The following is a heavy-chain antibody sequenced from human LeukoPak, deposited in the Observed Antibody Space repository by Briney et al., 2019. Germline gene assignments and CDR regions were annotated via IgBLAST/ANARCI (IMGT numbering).Heavy chain of an antibody. D-gene: IGHD6-13*01. CDR1: GHNFTSYG. V-gene: IGHV1-18*01. Sequence: ASVKVSCKTSGHNFTSYGISWVRHAPGQGLEWMGWIGAYTGNTNYAQKLQGRVTMTTDTSRSTVYMHLRSLRSDDTAVYFCARSAAGLGDTFDIWGPGTMITVSS. CDR2: IGAYTGNT. J-gene: IGHJ3*02. CDR3: ARSAAGLGDTFDI.